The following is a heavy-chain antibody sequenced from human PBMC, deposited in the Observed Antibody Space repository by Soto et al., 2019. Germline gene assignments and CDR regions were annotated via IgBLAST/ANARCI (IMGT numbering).Heavy chain of an antibody. V-gene: IGHV5-10-1*01. CDR2: IDPRDSYA. CDR3: TRQSETYYDSSGYYFDY. CDR1: GYSFTNSW. J-gene: IGHJ4*02. Sequence: LKISCKGSGYSFTNSWINWVRQMPGKGLEWMGRIDPRDSYANYSPSFQGHVTTSADKSISTAYLQWSSLKASDTARYYCTRQSETYYDSSGYYFDYWGQGTRVTVSS. D-gene: IGHD3-22*01.